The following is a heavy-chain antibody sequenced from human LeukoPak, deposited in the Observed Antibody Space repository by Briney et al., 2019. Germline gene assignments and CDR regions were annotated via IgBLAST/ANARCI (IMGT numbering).Heavy chain of an antibody. CDR2: IRSKANSYAT. CDR3: TTGYRDDP. Sequence: GGSLRLSCAASGFTFSGSPMHWVRQASGKGLEWLGRIRSKANSYATVYAASVKGRFTISRDDSKTTAYLQMNSLKIEDTAVYYCTTGYRDDPWGQGTVVTVSS. V-gene: IGHV3-73*01. J-gene: IGHJ5*02. CDR1: GFTFSGSP. D-gene: IGHD2-15*01.